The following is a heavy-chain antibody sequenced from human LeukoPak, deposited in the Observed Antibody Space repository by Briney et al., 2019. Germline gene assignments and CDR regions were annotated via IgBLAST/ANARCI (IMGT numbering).Heavy chain of an antibody. Sequence: SETLSLTCTVSGGSFTSHYWSWIRQPPGKGLEWIGYYSGSTNCNPSLKSRATILADTSKNQFSLKLTSVTAADTAVYYCARDRYFDNWGQGILVTVSS. J-gene: IGHJ4*02. CDR1: GGSFTSHY. V-gene: IGHV4-59*11. CDR2: YSGST. CDR3: ARDRYFDN.